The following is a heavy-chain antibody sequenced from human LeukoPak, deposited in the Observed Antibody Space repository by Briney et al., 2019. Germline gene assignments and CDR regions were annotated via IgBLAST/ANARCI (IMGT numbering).Heavy chain of an antibody. CDR2: ISGSGGST. Sequence: AGGSLRLSCAVSGFTFSSYDMNWVRQAPGKGLEWVSVISGSGGSTYYADSVKGRFTISRDNSKNTLSLQMNSLRAEDTAVYYCAKMSARAFDYWGQGTLVTVSS. D-gene: IGHD6-6*01. J-gene: IGHJ4*02. CDR3: AKMSARAFDY. V-gene: IGHV3-23*01. CDR1: GFTFSSYD.